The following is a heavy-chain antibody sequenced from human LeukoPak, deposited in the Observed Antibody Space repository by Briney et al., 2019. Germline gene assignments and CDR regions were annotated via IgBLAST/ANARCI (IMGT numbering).Heavy chain of an antibody. CDR2: TYYRSKWYN. J-gene: IGHJ4*02. Sequence: SQTLSLTCAISGDSVSSSSAAWNWIRQSPSRGLEWLGRTYYRSKWYNDYAVSVKSRITINPDTSKNQFSLQLNSVTPEDTAVYYCASDDVREGATLDYWGQGTLVTVSS. CDR3: ASDDVREGATLDY. V-gene: IGHV6-1*01. D-gene: IGHD1-26*01. CDR1: GDSVSSSSAA.